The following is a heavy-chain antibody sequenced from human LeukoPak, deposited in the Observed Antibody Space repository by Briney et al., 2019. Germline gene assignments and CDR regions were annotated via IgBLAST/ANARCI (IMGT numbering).Heavy chain of an antibody. V-gene: IGHV4-61*02. CDR1: GGSISSSSYY. CDR3: AREVEDTAMVWGYYYYMDV. J-gene: IGHJ6*03. CDR2: IYTSGST. Sequence: SETLSLTCTVSGGSISSSSYYWSWIRQPAGKGLEWIGRIYTSGSTNYNPSLKSRVTISVDTSKNQFSLKLSSVTAADTAVYYCAREVEDTAMVWGYYYYMDVWGKGTTVTVSS. D-gene: IGHD5-18*01.